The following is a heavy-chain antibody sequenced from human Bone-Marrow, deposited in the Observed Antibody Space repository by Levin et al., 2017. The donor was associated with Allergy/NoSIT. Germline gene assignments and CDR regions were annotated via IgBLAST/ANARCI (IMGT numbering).Heavy chain of an antibody. D-gene: IGHD2-21*01. CDR2: IHYSGNT. V-gene: IGHV4-59*01. J-gene: IGHJ3*02. CDR3: AREWGGENSFDALDT. Sequence: SETLSLTCTVSGGSIGTYYWSWIRQTPGKGQEWIGYIHYSGNTNYNPSLQSRVSISVDTSKNQFSLNLSSVTAADTAVYFCAREWGGENSFDALDTWGQGTMVTVSS. CDR1: GGSIGTYY.